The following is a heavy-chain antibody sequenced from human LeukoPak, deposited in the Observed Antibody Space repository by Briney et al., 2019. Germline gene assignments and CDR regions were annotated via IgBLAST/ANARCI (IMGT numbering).Heavy chain of an antibody. CDR2: ISSSSSYI. V-gene: IGHV3-21*01. D-gene: IGHD1-26*01. CDR1: GFTFSSYS. CDR3: ARAQIVGATTFDY. J-gene: IGHJ4*02. Sequence: GGSLRLSCAASGFTFSSYSMNWVRQAPGKGLEWVSSISSSSSYIYYADSVKGRFTISRDNAKNSLYLQMDSLRAEDTAVYYCARAQIVGATTFDYWGQGTLVTVSS.